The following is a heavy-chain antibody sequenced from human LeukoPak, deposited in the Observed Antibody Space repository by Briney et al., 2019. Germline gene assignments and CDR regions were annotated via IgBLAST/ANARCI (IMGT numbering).Heavy chain of an antibody. CDR3: ARVVERIVGATNIDY. Sequence: ASVKVSCKACGGTFSSYAISWVRQAPGQGLEWMGWISAYNGNTNYVQKLQGRVTMTTDTSTSTAYMELRSLRSDDTAVYYCARVVERIVGATNIDYWGQGTLVTVSS. J-gene: IGHJ4*02. V-gene: IGHV1-18*01. D-gene: IGHD1-26*01. CDR2: ISAYNGNT. CDR1: GGTFSSYA.